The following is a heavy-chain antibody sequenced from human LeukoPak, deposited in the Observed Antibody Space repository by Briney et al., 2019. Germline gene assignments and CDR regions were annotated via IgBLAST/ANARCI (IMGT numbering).Heavy chain of an antibody. CDR3: AGDPNRSYFDH. CDR1: GFAFSTYS. CDR2: ISSDGSNE. Sequence: PGRSLRLFCAASGFAFSTYSMHWVRQAPGKGLEWLALISSDGSNENFADSVKGRFTISRDNSKNTLYLQMNSLRSEDTAIYYCAGDPNRSYFDHWGQGTLVTVSS. D-gene: IGHD1-14*01. J-gene: IGHJ4*02. V-gene: IGHV3-30*01.